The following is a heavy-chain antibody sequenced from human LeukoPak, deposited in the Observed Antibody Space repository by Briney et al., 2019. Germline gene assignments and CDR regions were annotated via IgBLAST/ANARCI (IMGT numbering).Heavy chain of an antibody. CDR2: ISYDGSNK. Sequence: PGRSLRLSCAASGFTFSSYAMHWVRQAPGKGLEWVAVISYDGSNKYYADSVKGRFTISRDNSKNTLYLQMNSLRAEDTAVYYCARDDSLFDYWGQGTLVTVSS. D-gene: IGHD2-15*01. J-gene: IGHJ4*02. CDR1: GFTFSSYA. CDR3: ARDDSLFDY. V-gene: IGHV3-30-3*01.